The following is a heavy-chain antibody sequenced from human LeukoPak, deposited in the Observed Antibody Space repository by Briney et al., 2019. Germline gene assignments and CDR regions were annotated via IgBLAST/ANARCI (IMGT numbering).Heavy chain of an antibody. V-gene: IGHV3-48*03. Sequence: GGSLRLSCAASGFTFSYYEMNWVRQAPGKGLEWLSYISSGSHTIYYGDSVKGRFTISRDNAKNSLYLQMNSLRAEDTAVYYCARVAVAGYYYYYYYVDVWGKGTTVTVSS. CDR1: GFTFSYYE. CDR3: ARVAVAGYYYYYYYVDV. CDR2: ISSGSHTI. J-gene: IGHJ6*03. D-gene: IGHD6-19*01.